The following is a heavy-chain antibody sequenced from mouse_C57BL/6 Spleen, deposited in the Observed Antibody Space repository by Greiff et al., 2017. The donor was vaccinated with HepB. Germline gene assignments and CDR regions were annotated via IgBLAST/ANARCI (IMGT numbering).Heavy chain of an antibody. Sequence: EVKLMESGGGLVKPGGSLKLSCAASGFTFSSYAMSWVRQTPEKRLEWVATISDGGSYTYYPDNVKGRFTISRDNAKNNLYLQMSHLKSEDTAMYYCARDLDSSGQAWFAYWGQGTLVTVSA. J-gene: IGHJ3*01. CDR2: ISDGGSYT. CDR1: GFTFSSYA. D-gene: IGHD3-2*02. CDR3: ARDLDSSGQAWFAY. V-gene: IGHV5-4*01.